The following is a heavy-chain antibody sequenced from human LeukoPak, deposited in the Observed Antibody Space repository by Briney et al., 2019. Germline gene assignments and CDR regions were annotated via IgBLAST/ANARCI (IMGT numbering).Heavy chain of an antibody. CDR1: GYSFSSYW. J-gene: IGHJ4*02. D-gene: IGHD5-24*01. V-gene: IGHV5-51*01. Sequence: GESLQISCKGLGYSFSSYWNAWVRQRPGKGLEWMGIICPGGSETRYDPSFQGQVTISADSSTSTAYLQWSSLRASDTAMYYCARASRDGYNQNFDNSGQGTLITVSS. CDR3: ARASRDGYNQNFDN. CDR2: ICPGGSET.